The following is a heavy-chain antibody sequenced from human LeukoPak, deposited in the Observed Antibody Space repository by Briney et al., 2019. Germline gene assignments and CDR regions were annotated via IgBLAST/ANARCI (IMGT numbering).Heavy chain of an antibody. CDR3: AKDPSDLGGSGSNNYFDC. V-gene: IGHV3-23*01. Sequence: GGSLRLSCAASGFTFSSYDMGWVRQAPGKGLEWVSGITYSSGYTYYADSVKGRFTISRDNSRNTLYLQMNSLRAEDTAVYHCAKDPSDLGGSGSNNYFDCWGQGTLVTVSS. CDR2: ITYSSGYT. D-gene: IGHD3-10*01. J-gene: IGHJ4*02. CDR1: GFTFSSYD.